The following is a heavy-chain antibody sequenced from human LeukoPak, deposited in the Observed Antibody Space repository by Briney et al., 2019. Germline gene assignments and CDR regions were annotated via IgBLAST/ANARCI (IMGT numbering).Heavy chain of an antibody. CDR3: AKGGRLLWFGEPTEFFDY. CDR1: GFTFSSYA. D-gene: IGHD3-10*01. J-gene: IGHJ4*02. CDR2: ISGSGGST. V-gene: IGHV3-23*01. Sequence: RGGSVSPSCAASGFTFSSYAMSWVRQAPGKGLEWVSAISGSGGSTYYADSVKGRFTISIENSKNTLYLQMNSLRAEDTAVYYCAKGGRLLWFGEPTEFFDYWGQGTLVTVSS.